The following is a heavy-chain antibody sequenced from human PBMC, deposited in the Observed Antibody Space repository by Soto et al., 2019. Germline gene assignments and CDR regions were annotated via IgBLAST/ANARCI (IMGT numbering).Heavy chain of an antibody. CDR2: ISDSGGST. V-gene: IGHV3-23*01. J-gene: IGHJ4*02. CDR3: ATADYGDYGFDY. D-gene: IGHD4-17*01. Sequence: EVQLLESGGGLVQPGGSLRLSCAASGIIFSSYAMSWVRQAPGKGLEWVSGISDSGGSTYYADSVKGRFTISRDNSKNTLYLQMNSLRAEDTAVYYCATADYGDYGFDYWGQGTLVTVSS. CDR1: GIIFSSYA.